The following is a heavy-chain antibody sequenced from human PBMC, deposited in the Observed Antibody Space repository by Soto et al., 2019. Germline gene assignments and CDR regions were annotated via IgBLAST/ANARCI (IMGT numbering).Heavy chain of an antibody. CDR2: IYYSGST. CDR1: GGSISSYY. D-gene: IGHD6-13*01. CDR3: ATAIAGYSSPEYFQH. J-gene: IGHJ1*01. V-gene: IGHV4-59*01. Sequence: SETLSLTCTVSGGSISSYYWSWIRQPPGKGLEWIGYIYYSGSTNYNPSLKSRVTISVDTSKNQFSLKLSSVTAADTAVYYCATAIAGYSSPEYFQHWGQGTLVTVSS.